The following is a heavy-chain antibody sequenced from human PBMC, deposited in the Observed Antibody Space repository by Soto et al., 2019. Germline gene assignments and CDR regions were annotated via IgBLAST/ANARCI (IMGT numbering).Heavy chain of an antibody. CDR2: ISYDGGAK. CDR3: VAEVEPRSFDH. CDR1: GFTFSSHA. Sequence: PGGSLRLSCAASGFTFSSHAMHWVRQAPGKGLEWVALISYDGGAKFYTDSVKGRFTISRDNPMNTLYLQMNNLRAEDTAIYFCVAEVEPRSFDHWGQGTLVTVSS. V-gene: IGHV3-30*03. D-gene: IGHD1-1*01. J-gene: IGHJ4*02.